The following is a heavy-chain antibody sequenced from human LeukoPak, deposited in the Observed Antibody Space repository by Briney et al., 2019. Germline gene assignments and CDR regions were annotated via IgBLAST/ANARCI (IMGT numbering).Heavy chain of an antibody. CDR2: ISSSGSNT. V-gene: IGHV3-23*01. CDR3: AKGREQRLVLDY. Sequence: GGSLRLSCTASEFTYGMNWVRQAPGKGLECVSSISSSGSNTYYADSVKGRFTISRDNSKNTLHLQMNSLRAEDTAVYYCAKGREQRLVLDYWGQGTLLTVSS. D-gene: IGHD6-13*01. J-gene: IGHJ4*02. CDR1: EFTYG.